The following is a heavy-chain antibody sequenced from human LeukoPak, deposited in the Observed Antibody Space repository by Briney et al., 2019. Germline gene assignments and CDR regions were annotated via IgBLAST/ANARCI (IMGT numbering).Heavy chain of an antibody. Sequence: TSETLSLTCTVSGGSFSSYYWGWIRQPPGKGLEWIGSIYYSGSTYYNPSLKSRVTISVDTSKNQFSLKLSSVTAADTAVYYCARLSGSLNYFDYWGQGTLVTVSS. V-gene: IGHV4-39*01. J-gene: IGHJ4*02. CDR1: GGSFSSYY. CDR2: IYYSGST. D-gene: IGHD1-26*01. CDR3: ARLSGSLNYFDY.